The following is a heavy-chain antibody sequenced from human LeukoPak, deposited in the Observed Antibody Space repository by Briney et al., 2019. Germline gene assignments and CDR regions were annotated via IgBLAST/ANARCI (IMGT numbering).Heavy chain of an antibody. Sequence: SVKASCKASGGTFSSYAISWVRQAPGQGLEWMGGIIPIFGTANYAQKFQGRVTITADESTSTAYMELSSLRSEDTAVYYCAFSHYYDSSGYYYLDNWFDPWGQGTLVTVSS. CDR2: IIPIFGTA. CDR1: GGTFSSYA. CDR3: AFSHYYDSSGYYYLDNWFDP. V-gene: IGHV1-69*13. J-gene: IGHJ5*02. D-gene: IGHD3-22*01.